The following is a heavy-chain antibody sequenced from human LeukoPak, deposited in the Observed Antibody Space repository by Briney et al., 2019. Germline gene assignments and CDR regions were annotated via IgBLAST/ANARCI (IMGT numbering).Heavy chain of an antibody. Sequence: GGSLRLSCAASGFTFSTYSMNWVRQAPGKGLEWVSSISSSSSYIYYADSVKGRFTISRDNAKNSLYLQMNSLRAEDTAVYYCAREVYSSSWSYYFDYWGQGTLVTVSS. CDR1: GFTFSTYS. J-gene: IGHJ4*02. CDR3: AREVYSSSWSYYFDY. V-gene: IGHV3-21*01. CDR2: ISSSSSYI. D-gene: IGHD6-13*01.